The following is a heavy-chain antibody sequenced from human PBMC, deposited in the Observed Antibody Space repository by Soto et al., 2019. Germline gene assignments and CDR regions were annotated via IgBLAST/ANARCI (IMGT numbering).Heavy chain of an antibody. CDR3: AGESDYYDSSGYYNY. CDR2: IWYDGSNK. Sequence: GGSLRLSCAASGFTFSSYGMHWVRQAPGKGLEWVAVIWYDGSNKYYADSVKGRFTISRDNSKNTLYLQMNSLRAEDTAVYYCAGESDYYDSSGYYNYWGQGTLVTVSS. V-gene: IGHV3-33*01. CDR1: GFTFSSYG. J-gene: IGHJ4*02. D-gene: IGHD3-22*01.